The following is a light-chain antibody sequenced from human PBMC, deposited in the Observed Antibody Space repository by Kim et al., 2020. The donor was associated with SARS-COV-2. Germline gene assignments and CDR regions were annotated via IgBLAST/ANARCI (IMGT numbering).Light chain of an antibody. CDR2: EVS. Sequence: DVVLTQSPLSLPVTLGQPASISCRSGQSLVHSNGNTYLTWFQQRPGQSPRRLIYEVSKRDSGVPDRFSGSGSGTDFTLKISGVEAEDVGVYYCMEGALWPKTFGQGTKVDIK. V-gene: IGKV2-30*02. J-gene: IGKJ1*01. CDR1: QSLVHSNGNTY. CDR3: MEGALWPKT.